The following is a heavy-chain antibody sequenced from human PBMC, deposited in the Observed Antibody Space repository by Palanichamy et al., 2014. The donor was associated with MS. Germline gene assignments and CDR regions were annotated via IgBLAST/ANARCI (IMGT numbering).Heavy chain of an antibody. CDR3: ASSRTGDGLA. CDR2: IDTSGST. J-gene: IGHJ5*02. D-gene: IGHD7-27*01. V-gene: IGHV4-61*02. CDR1: GGSISSGSYY. Sequence: QVQLQESGPGLVKPSQTLSLTCTVSGGSISSGSYYWSWIRQPAGKGLEWIGRIDTSGSTNYNPSLKSRVTMSVDTSKNQFSLKLSSVTAADTAVYYCASSRTGDGLAWGQGTLVTVSS.